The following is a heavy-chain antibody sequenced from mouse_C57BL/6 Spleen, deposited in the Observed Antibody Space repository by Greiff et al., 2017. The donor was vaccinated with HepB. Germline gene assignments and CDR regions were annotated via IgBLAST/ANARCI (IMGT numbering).Heavy chain of an antibody. Sequence: EVQLQESGGGLVQPGGSMKLSCAASGFTFSDAWMDWVRQSPEKGLEWVAEIRNKANNHATYYAESVKGRFTISRDDSKSSVYLQMNSLRAEDTGIYYCTRRKPYYFDYWGQGTTLTVSS. CDR1: GFTFSDAW. CDR2: IRNKANNHAT. V-gene: IGHV6-6*01. CDR3: TRRKPYYFDY. J-gene: IGHJ2*01.